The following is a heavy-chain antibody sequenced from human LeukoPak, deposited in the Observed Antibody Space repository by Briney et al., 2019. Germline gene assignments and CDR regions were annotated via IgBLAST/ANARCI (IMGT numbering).Heavy chain of an antibody. V-gene: IGHV1-2*07. CDR1: GYTFIGHY. J-gene: IGHJ5*02. Sequence: ASVKVSCKTSGYTFIGHYIHWVRQAPGQGLEWMGWINPKNGGANYAPRFRGRVTMTRDRSTSTVYMELTRLTSDDTAVYYCARASFWESPVNWFDPWGQGTLVTVSS. CDR3: ARASFWESPVNWFDP. CDR2: INPKNGGA. D-gene: IGHD3-16*01.